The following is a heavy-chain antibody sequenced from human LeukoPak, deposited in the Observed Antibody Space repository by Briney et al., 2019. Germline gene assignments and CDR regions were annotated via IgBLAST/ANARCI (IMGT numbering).Heavy chain of an antibody. CDR1: AFTVSNKY. V-gene: IGHV3-53*01. CDR3: LWLHKMIGGFDS. J-gene: IGHJ4*02. CDR2: IYSGGST. D-gene: IGHD3-16*01. Sequence: GGSLRLSCADSAFTVSNKYMSWVRQAPGKGLEWVSVIYSGGSTYYADSVKGRFTISRDNSKNTLYLQMSNLKTEDTAVYYCLWLHKMIGGFDSWGQGTLVTVSS.